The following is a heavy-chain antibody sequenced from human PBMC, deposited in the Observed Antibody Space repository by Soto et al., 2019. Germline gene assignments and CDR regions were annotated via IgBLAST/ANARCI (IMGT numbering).Heavy chain of an antibody. D-gene: IGHD3-22*01. CDR2: ISPYSDNT. V-gene: IGHV1-18*01. CDR1: GYTFTSYG. J-gene: IGHJ4*02. Sequence: ASVKVSCKASGYTFTSYGISWVRRAPGQRLEWMGWISPYSDNTNYAQKLQGRVTMTTDTSTSTAYMALRSLRYEYTAVYYCSRVEYYDSSGYPIFGSWGQGTLVTVSS. CDR3: SRVEYYDSSGYPIFGS.